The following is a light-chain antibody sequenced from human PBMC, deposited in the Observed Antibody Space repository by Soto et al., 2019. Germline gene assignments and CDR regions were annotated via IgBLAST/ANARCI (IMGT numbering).Light chain of an antibody. CDR1: QGISNY. V-gene: IGKV1-27*01. CDR3: QRYNSALLT. Sequence: DIQVTQSPSSLSASVGDRVTITCRASQGISNYLAWYQQKPGKVPKLPIYAASTLQSGVPSRFSGSGSGTDFTLTISGLQPEDVATYYCQRYNSALLTFGGGTKVEI. J-gene: IGKJ4*01. CDR2: AAS.